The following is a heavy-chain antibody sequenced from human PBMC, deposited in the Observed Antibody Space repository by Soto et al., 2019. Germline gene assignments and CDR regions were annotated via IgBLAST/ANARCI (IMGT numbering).Heavy chain of an antibody. CDR3: ARGMTPPGAPAWYYFDS. J-gene: IGHJ4*02. CDR1: GASITGSSY. Sequence: SETLSLTCTVSGASITGSSYWSFIRQPAGKGLEWIGRSSLSGTTNYNPSLRSRVTMSADVSKNQFSLRLTSVTAADTALYYCARGMTPPGAPAWYYFDSWGQGTLVTVSS. CDR2: SSLSGTT. V-gene: IGHV4-4*07. D-gene: IGHD2-8*02.